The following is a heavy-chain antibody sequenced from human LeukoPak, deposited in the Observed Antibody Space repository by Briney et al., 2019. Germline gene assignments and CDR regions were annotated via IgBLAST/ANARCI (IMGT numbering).Heavy chain of an antibody. D-gene: IGHD3-3*01. CDR2: ISAYNGNT. CDR3: AGGPLRFLEWLLFPSHGMDV. J-gene: IGHJ6*02. V-gene: IGHV1-18*01. CDR1: GYTFTSYS. Sequence: ASVKVSCKASGYTFTSYSISWVRQAPGQGLEWRGWISAYNGNTNYVKKLQGRVTMTTDNSTSTAYMELRSLRSDNSAVYYCAGGPLRFLEWLLFPSHGMDVWGQGTTVTVSS.